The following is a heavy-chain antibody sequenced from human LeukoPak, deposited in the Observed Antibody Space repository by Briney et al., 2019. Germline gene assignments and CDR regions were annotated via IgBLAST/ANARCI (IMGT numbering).Heavy chain of an antibody. D-gene: IGHD4-17*01. J-gene: IGHJ3*02. CDR2: IIPIFGTA. V-gene: IGHV1-69*13. CDR1: GGTFSSYA. Sequence: GASVTVSCKASGGTFSSYAISWVRQAPGQGLEWMGGIIPIFGTANYAQKFQGRVTITADESTSTAYMELSSLRSEDTAVYYCARPPTVTTWDAFDIWGQGTMVTVSS. CDR3: ARPPTVTTWDAFDI.